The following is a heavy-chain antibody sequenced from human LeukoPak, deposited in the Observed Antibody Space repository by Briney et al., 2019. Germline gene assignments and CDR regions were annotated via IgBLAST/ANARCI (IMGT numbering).Heavy chain of an antibody. D-gene: IGHD4-11*01. J-gene: IGHJ6*03. V-gene: IGHV1-2*02. Sequence: ASVKVSCKASGYTFTGYYFHWVRQAPGQGLEWMGWINPNTAGTNYAQKFLGGVTLTWDTSISTAYMELTRLTSDDTTVYYCATSAGDYRAGHYYYMGVWGKGTSVTVSS. CDR3: ATSAGDYRAGHYYYMGV. CDR1: GYTFTGYY. CDR2: INPNTAGT.